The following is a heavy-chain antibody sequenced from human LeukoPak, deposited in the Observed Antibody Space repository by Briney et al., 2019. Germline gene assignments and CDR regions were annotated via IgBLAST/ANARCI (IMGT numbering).Heavy chain of an antibody. CDR3: ARVKRVAVAGPFNNWFDP. V-gene: IGHV4-38-2*02. J-gene: IGHJ5*02. CDR1: GYSISSGYY. CDR2: INHSGST. Sequence: SETLSLTCTVSGYSISSGYYWSWIRQPPGKGLEWIGEINHSGSTNYNPSLKSRVTISVDTSKNQFSLKLSSVTAADTAVYYCARVKRVAVAGPFNNWFDPWGQGTLVTVSS. D-gene: IGHD6-19*01.